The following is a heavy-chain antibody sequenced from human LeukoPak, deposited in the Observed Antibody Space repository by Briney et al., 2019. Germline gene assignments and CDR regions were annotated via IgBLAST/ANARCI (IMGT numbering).Heavy chain of an antibody. CDR3: ARGIHLKRTMIVVVITSYYFDY. J-gene: IGHJ4*02. CDR2: INPSGGST. Sequence: ASVKVSCKASGYTFTSYYMHWVRQAPGQELEWMGIINPSGGSTSYAQKFQGRVTMTRDTSTSTVYMELSSLRSEDTAVYYCARGIHLKRTMIVVVITSYYFDYWGQGTLVTVSS. D-gene: IGHD3-22*01. CDR1: GYTFTSYY. V-gene: IGHV1-46*01.